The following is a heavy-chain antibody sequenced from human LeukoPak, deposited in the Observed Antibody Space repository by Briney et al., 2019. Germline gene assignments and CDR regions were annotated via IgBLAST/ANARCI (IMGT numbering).Heavy chain of an antibody. CDR2: INHSGST. D-gene: IGHD2-15*01. CDR3: ARHLTYCSGGSCYSMFDY. CDR1: GGSFNSYY. Sequence: SETLSLTCAVSGGSFNSYYWTWIRQPPGKGLEWIGEINHSGSTKYNPSLKSRVTISVDTSKNQFSLKLSSVTAADTAVYYCARHLTYCSGGSCYSMFDYWGQGTLVTVSS. V-gene: IGHV4-34*01. J-gene: IGHJ4*02.